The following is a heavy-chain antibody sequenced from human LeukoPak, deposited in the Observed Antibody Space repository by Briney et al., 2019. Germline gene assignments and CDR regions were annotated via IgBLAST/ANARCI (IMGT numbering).Heavy chain of an antibody. V-gene: IGHV1-8*01. CDR1: GYTFTDYD. D-gene: IGHD1-26*01. CDR2: MNPNSGVT. Sequence: ASVKVSCKASGYTFTDYDINWVRQATGRGLEWMGWMNPNSGVTGYAQKFQGRVSMTRDTSVSTAYMELSSLRSEDTAVYFCARGPIYPKSGDYPNYYFDYWGQGTLVTVSS. CDR3: ARGPIYPKSGDYPNYYFDY. J-gene: IGHJ4*02.